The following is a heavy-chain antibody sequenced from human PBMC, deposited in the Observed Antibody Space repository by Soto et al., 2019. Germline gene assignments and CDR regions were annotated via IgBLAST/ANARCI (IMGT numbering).Heavy chain of an antibody. CDR1: GFTFSTYG. J-gene: IGHJ6*02. V-gene: IGHV3-15*01. D-gene: IGHD3-3*01. CDR3: TTLSITIFGVVLMDV. CDR2: IKSKTDGGTT. Sequence: GGPLRLSCAPSGFTFSTYGIHWVRQAPGRVLEWVGRIKSKTDGGTTDYAAPVKGRFTISRDDSKNTLYLQMNSLKTEDTAVYYCTTLSITIFGVVLMDVWGQGTTVTVSS.